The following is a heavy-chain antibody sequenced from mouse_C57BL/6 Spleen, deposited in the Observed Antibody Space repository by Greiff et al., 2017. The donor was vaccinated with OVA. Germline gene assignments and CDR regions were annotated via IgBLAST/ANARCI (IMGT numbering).Heavy chain of an antibody. J-gene: IGHJ4*01. CDR2: IRNKANGYTT. Sequence: EVKLMESGGGLVQPGGSLSLSCAASGFTFTDYYMSWVRQPPGKALEWLGFIRNKANGYTTEYSASVKGRFTISRDNSQSILYLQMNALRAEDSATYYCARSHYGSSYGYAMDYWGQGTSVTVSS. V-gene: IGHV7-3*01. CDR3: ARSHYGSSYGYAMDY. CDR1: GFTFTDYY. D-gene: IGHD1-1*01.